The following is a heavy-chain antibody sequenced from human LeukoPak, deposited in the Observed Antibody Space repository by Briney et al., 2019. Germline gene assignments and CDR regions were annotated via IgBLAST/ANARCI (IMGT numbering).Heavy chain of an antibody. CDR2: MNPYTGDT. CDR1: VYTFTFYD. CDR3: TRGSLSGSSRDY. D-gene: IGHD1-26*01. J-gene: IGHJ4*02. Sequence: ASVTVSFTSSVYTFTFYDINWVRQAPGQGLEWMGWMNPYTGDTGYAQKFQGRVTMTRNTSIDTAYMELSGLRSEDTAVYYCTRGSLSGSSRDYWGQGTLSTVSS. V-gene: IGHV1-8*01.